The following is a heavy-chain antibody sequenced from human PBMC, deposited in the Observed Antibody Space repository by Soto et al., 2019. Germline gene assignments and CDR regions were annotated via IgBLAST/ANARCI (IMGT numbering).Heavy chain of an antibody. V-gene: IGHV4-31*03. CDR2: IYYSGTT. CDR1: GASISSGGYY. CDR3: AASCVGCGGFNYYGMDV. D-gene: IGHD2-21*01. Sequence: QVQLQESGPGLVKPSQTLSLTCFVSGASISSGGYYWNWIRQHPGKGLEWIGYIYYSGTTYYNPSLKSRVTISVDTSKNQFSLKLSSVTAADTAVYYCAASCVGCGGFNYYGMDVWGQGTTVTVSS. J-gene: IGHJ6*02.